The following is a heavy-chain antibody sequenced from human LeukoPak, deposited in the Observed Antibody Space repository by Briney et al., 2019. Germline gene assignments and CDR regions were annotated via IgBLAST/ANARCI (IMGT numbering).Heavy chain of an antibody. V-gene: IGHV4-59*08. CDR3: ARLPRYSSSWYNWFDP. CDR2: IYYSGST. D-gene: IGHD6-13*01. J-gene: IGHJ5*02. Sequence: PSETLSLTCTVSGGSISSYYWSWIRQPPGKGLEWIGYIYYSGSTNYNPSLKSRVTISVDTSKNQFSLKLSSVTAADTAVYYCARLPRYSSSWYNWFDPWGQGTLVTVSS. CDR1: GGSISSYY.